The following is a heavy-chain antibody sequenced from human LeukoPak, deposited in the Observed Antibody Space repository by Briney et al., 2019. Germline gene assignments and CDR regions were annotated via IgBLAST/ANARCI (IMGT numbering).Heavy chain of an antibody. V-gene: IGHV3-7*01. D-gene: IGHD3-10*01. CDR2: IDQPGSQH. CDR1: GFAFNSYD. J-gene: IGHJ4*02. CDR3: ARGLGRGTADY. Sequence: GGSLRLSCAASGFAFNSYDMTWVRRAPGKGLEWVANIDQPGSQHYSVESVRGRFTISRDNAKNSLFLQLNSLRVEDTAVYYCARGLGRGTADYWGQGTLVTVSS.